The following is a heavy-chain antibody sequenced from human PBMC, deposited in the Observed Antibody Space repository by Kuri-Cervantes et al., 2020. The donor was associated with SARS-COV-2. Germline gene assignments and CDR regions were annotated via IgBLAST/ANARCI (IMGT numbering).Heavy chain of an antibody. CDR2: ISGDGDRA. V-gene: IGHV3-23*01. CDR3: AKDKGFGELSFDY. CDR1: GFSFSNFA. Sequence: GGSLRLSCEASGFSFSNFAMTWVRQAPGKGLDWVSGISGDGDRADYADSVKDRFTISRDNSKNMLYLQMNSLRAEDTAVYYCAKDKGFGELSFDYWGQGTLVTVSS. D-gene: IGHD3-10*01. J-gene: IGHJ4*02.